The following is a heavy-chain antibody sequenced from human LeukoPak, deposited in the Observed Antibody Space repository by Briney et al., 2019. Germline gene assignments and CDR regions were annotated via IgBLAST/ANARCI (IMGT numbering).Heavy chain of an antibody. Sequence: SETLSLTCTVSGGSISSGSYYWSWIRQPAGKGLEWIGRIYTSGSTNYNPSLKSRVTISVDTSKNQFSLKLSSVTAADTAVYYCARDLGLFYYGSGSFPYYYYYMDVWGKGTTVTVSS. CDR2: IYTSGST. J-gene: IGHJ6*03. CDR3: ARDLGLFYYGSGSFPYYYYYMDV. V-gene: IGHV4-61*02. CDR1: GGSISSGSYY. D-gene: IGHD3-10*01.